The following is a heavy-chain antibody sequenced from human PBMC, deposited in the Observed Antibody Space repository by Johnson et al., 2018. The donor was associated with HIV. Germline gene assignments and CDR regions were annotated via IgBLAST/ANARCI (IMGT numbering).Heavy chain of an antibody. CDR1: GFTFSSYA. CDR2: ISYDGSNK. J-gene: IGHJ3*02. V-gene: IGHV3-30-3*01. CDR3: ATLGGTVTTRAIAQPHDAFDI. Sequence: QVQLVESGGGVVQPGRSLRLSCAASGFTFSSYAMHWVRQAPGKGLEWVAVISYDGSNKYYADSVKVRFTISRDNSKNTLYLQMNSLRAEDTAVYFCATLGGTVTTRAIAQPHDAFDIWGQGTMVTVSS. D-gene: IGHD4-17*01.